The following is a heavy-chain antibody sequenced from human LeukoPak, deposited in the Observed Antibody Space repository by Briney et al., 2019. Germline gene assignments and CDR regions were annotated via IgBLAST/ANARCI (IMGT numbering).Heavy chain of an antibody. J-gene: IGHJ4*02. CDR2: ISSSSSTI. Sequence: GGSLRLSCVASGFTFSSYSINWVRQAPGTGLEWVSYISSSSSTIYYADSVKGRFTISRDNSKNTLYLQMNSLRAEDTAVYYCAKADPVRGVIIPHFDYWGQGTLVTVSS. CDR1: GFTFSSYS. V-gene: IGHV3-48*01. CDR3: AKADPVRGVIIPHFDY. D-gene: IGHD3-10*01.